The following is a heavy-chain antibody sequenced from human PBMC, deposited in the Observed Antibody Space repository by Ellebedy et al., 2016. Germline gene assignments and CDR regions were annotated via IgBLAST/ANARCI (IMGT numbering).Heavy chain of an antibody. CDR1: GFTFSSNA. D-gene: IGHD5-24*01. Sequence: GESLKISCAASGFTFSSNAMHWVRQAPDKGLEWVAMISYDGSNKYYADSVKGRFTISRDTSKKTVSLQMNSLRTEDTAIYYCARGSLRDGYNADYWGQGTLVTVSS. CDR3: ARGSLRDGYNADY. CDR2: ISYDGSNK. V-gene: IGHV3-30-3*01. J-gene: IGHJ4*02.